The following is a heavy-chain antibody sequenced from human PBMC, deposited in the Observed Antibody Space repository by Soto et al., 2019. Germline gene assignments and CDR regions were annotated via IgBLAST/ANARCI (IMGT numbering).Heavy chain of an antibody. J-gene: IGHJ4*02. CDR2: IYYAGST. CDR1: GGSISNYY. V-gene: IGHV4-59*01. CDR3: ARLSYYYDTSGYSYYFGY. D-gene: IGHD3-22*01. Sequence: SETLSLTCTVSGGSISNYYWSWIWQPPGKGLEWIGYIYYAGSTNYNPSLKSRVTISVDTSKNQFSLKLSSVTAADTAVYYCARLSYYYDTSGYSYYFGYWGQGALVTVSS.